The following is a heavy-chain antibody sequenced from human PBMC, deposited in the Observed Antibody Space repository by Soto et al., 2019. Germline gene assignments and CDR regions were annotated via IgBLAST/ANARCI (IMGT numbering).Heavy chain of an antibody. D-gene: IGHD2-2*01. CDR1: GFTFSSYA. Sequence: PGGSLRLSCAASGFTFSSYAMSWVRQAPGKGLEWVSAISGSGGSTYYADSVKGRFTISRDNSKNTLYLQMNSLRAEDTAVYYCAKAVKGYCSSTSCSDVWGKGTTVTVSS. V-gene: IGHV3-23*01. J-gene: IGHJ6*03. CDR3: AKAVKGYCSSTSCSDV. CDR2: ISGSGGST.